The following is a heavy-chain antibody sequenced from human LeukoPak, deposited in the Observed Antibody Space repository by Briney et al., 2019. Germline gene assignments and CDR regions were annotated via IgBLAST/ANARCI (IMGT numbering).Heavy chain of an antibody. V-gene: IGHV3-7*05. D-gene: IGHD3-10*02. CDR3: AREINYVFDY. J-gene: IGHJ4*02. CDR1: GFTFSNYW. CDR2: IKEDGSEE. Sequence: GGSLRLSCAASGFTFSNYWLSWVRQAPGKGLEWLADIKEDGSEEYYVDSVKGRFTISRDNAKNSLYLQMNSLRAEDTAVYYCAREINYVFDYWGQGALVTVSS.